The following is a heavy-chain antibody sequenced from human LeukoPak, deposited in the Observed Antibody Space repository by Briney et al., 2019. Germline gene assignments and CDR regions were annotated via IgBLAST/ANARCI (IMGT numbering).Heavy chain of an antibody. V-gene: IGHV4-59*08. J-gene: IGHJ4*02. Sequence: PSETLSLTCTVSGGSINSYYWNWIRQPPGKGLEWIGYIYYSGSTNYNPSLKSRVTISVDTSKNQFSLKLSSVTAADTAVYYCARRYGSGSYYTFDYWGQGSLVTVSS. CDR1: GGSINSYY. CDR2: IYYSGST. CDR3: ARRYGSGSYYTFDY. D-gene: IGHD3-10*01.